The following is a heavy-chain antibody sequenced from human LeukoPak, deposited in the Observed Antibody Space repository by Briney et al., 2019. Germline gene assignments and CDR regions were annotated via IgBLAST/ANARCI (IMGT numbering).Heavy chain of an antibody. D-gene: IGHD3-22*01. CDR3: ARDSSGPSTYFDY. Sequence: SDTLSLNCTVSGGSISSYYWSWIQQPPGKGLEWIGYIYYSGSTNYNPSLKSRVTISVDTSKNQFSLKLSSVTAADTAVYYCARDSSGPSTYFDYWGQGTLVTVSS. J-gene: IGHJ4*02. CDR1: GGSISSYY. CDR2: IYYSGST. V-gene: IGHV4-59*01.